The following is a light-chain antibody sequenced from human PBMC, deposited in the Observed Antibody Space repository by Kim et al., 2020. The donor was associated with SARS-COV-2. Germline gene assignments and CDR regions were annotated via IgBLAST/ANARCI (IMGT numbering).Light chain of an antibody. CDR3: QAWDSSTERV. J-gene: IGLJ3*02. V-gene: IGLV3-1*01. CDR1: KLGDKY. Sequence: VSAGQTASITCSGDKLGDKYACWYQQKPGLSPVLVIYRDSKRPSGIPERFSGSNSGNTATLTISGTQAMDEADYYCQAWDSSTERVFGGGTQLTVL. CDR2: RDS.